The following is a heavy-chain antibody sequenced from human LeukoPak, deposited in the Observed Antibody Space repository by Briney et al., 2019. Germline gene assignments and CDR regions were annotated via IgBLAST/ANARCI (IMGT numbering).Heavy chain of an antibody. CDR2: INSGGST. J-gene: IGHJ3*02. D-gene: IGHD3-10*01. Sequence: PGGSLRLSCAASGFTVSRNYMSWVRQAPGKGLEWVSVINSGGSTYYADSVKGRFTISRDNSKNTLYLQMNSLRAEDTAVYYCAKDKAGAGFGDAFDIWGQGTMVTVSS. CDR3: AKDKAGAGFGDAFDI. CDR1: GFTVSRNY. V-gene: IGHV3-66*01.